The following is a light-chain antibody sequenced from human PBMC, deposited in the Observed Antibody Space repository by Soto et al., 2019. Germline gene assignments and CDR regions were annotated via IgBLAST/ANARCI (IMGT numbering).Light chain of an antibody. Sequence: QSALTQPASVSASPGQSITISCTGTSSDVGGYNFVSWYQYHPGKAPKLMIYDVNNRPSGVSNRYSGSKSFNTASLMISGLQPEGEADYYCSSYRSDNTLVFGTGTKLTVL. J-gene: IGLJ1*01. CDR2: DVN. CDR3: SSYRSDNTLV. CDR1: SSDVGGYNF. V-gene: IGLV2-14*03.